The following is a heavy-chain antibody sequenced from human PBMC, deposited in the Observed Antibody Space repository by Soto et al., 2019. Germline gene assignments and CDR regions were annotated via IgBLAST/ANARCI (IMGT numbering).Heavy chain of an antibody. V-gene: IGHV1-58*01. J-gene: IGHJ2*01. Sequence: VKVSCKASGFTFTSSAVQWVRQARGQRLERIGWIVVGSGNTNYAQKFQERVTITRDMSTSTAYMELSSLRSEDTAVYYCAAGTSGWYFDLCGRRTLVTVSS. CDR1: GFTFTSSA. CDR2: IVVGSGNT. D-gene: IGHD6-19*01. CDR3: AAGTSGWYFDL.